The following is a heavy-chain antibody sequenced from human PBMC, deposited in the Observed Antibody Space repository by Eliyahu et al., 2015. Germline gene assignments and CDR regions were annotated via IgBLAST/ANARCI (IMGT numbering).Heavy chain of an antibody. Sequence: QITLKESGPTLVKPTQTLTLTCTFSGFSLSTSGVGVGWIRQPPGKALEWLALIYWDDNKLYSPSLKTRLTITKDTSRNQVVLTMTNMDPVDTATYYCAHRLAGEFDPWGQGTLVTVSS. V-gene: IGHV2-5*02. D-gene: IGHD1-26*01. J-gene: IGHJ5*02. CDR2: IYWDDNK. CDR1: GFSLSTSGVG. CDR3: AHRLAGEFDP.